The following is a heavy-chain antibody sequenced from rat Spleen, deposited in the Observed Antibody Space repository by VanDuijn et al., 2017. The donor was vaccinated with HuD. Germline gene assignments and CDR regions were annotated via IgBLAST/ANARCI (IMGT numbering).Heavy chain of an antibody. CDR2: ISTSGGST. CDR3: AKGGNNYGWFAY. J-gene: IGHJ3*01. V-gene: IGHV5-29*01. CDR1: GFTFSDYG. D-gene: IGHD1-10*01. Sequence: EVQLVESGGGLVQPGRSLKLSCAASGFTFSDYGVAWVRQAPTAGLEWVATISTSGGSTYYRDSVKGRFTISRDNAKSTLYLQMDSLRSEDTATYYCAKGGNNYGWFAYWGQGTLVTVSS.